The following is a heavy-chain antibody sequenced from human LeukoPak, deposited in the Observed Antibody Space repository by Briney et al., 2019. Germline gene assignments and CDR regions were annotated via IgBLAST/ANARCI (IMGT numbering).Heavy chain of an antibody. CDR3: ARELVVPAAFYYYYGMDV. CDR2: INPNSGGT. V-gene: IGHV1-2*04. D-gene: IGHD2-2*01. Sequence: GASVKVSCKASGYTFTGYYMHWVRQPPGQGLEWMGWINPNSGGTNYAQKFQGWVTMTRDTSISTAYMELSRLRSDDTAVYYCARELVVPAAFYYYYGMDVWGQGTTVTVSS. J-gene: IGHJ6*02. CDR1: GYTFTGYY.